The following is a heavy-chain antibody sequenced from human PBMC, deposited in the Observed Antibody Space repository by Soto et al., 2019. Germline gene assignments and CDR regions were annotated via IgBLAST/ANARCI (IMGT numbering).Heavy chain of an antibody. J-gene: IGHJ6*02. CDR2: ISYDGGDK. V-gene: IGHV3-30*18. D-gene: IGHD2-2*01. CDR3: ANASGYCSSSTCSRLIYYYYGMDV. Sequence: QVQVVESGGGVVQPGRSLRLSCGASGFTFTSYGMHWVRQAPGKGLEWVAVISYDGGDKNYADSVKGRFTISRDNSKNTLYLQMNSLRAEDTAVYYCANASGYCSSSTCSRLIYYYYGMDVWGQGTTVTVSS. CDR1: GFTFTSYG.